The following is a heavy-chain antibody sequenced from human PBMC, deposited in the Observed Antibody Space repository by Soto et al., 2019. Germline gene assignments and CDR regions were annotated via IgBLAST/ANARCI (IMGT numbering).Heavy chain of an antibody. CDR1: GFTVSSNY. J-gene: IGHJ6*02. Sequence: GGSLRLSCAASGFTVSSNYMTWVRQAPGKGLEWVSLIQSGGRTYYAGSVKGRFTISRDNSKNTLFLQMNSLRSEDTAVYYCATDPGSGYGGMDVWGQGTTVTVSS. CDR2: IQSGGRT. CDR3: ATDPGSGYGGMDV. V-gene: IGHV3-53*05. D-gene: IGHD3-22*01.